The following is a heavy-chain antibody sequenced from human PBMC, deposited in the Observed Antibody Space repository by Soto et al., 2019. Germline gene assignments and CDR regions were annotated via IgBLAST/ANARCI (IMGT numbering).Heavy chain of an antibody. CDR1: GFTFSSYG. CDR3: AKDRTMDV. Sequence: QVQLVESGGGVVQPGRSLRLSCAASGFTFSSYGMHWVRQAPGKGLEWVAVISYDGSNKYYPDSVKGRFTISRDNSKNTLYLQMNSLRAEDTAVYYCAKDRTMDVWGQGTTVTVSS. J-gene: IGHJ6*02. CDR2: ISYDGSNK. V-gene: IGHV3-30*18.